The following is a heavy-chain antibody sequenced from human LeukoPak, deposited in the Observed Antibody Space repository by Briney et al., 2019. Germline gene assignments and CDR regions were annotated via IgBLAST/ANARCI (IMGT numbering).Heavy chain of an antibody. CDR3: AREGGYPYYFDY. Sequence: SVKVSCKASGGTFSSYAISWVRQAPGQGREWMGGIIPIFGTANYAQKFQGRVTITADESTSTAYMELSSLRSEDTAVYYCAREGGYPYYFDYWGQGTLVTVSS. J-gene: IGHJ4*02. V-gene: IGHV1-69*13. CDR2: IIPIFGTA. D-gene: IGHD5-12*01. CDR1: GGTFSSYA.